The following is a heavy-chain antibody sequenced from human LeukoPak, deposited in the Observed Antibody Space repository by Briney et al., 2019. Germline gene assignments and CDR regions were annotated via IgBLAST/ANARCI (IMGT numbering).Heavy chain of an antibody. J-gene: IGHJ4*02. Sequence: GGSLRLSCAASGFTFSDYYMSWIRQAPGKGLEWVSYISSNGNTIYYADSVKGRFTISRDNAKNSLYVQMDSLRAEDTAVYYCAGFRRGYSYGSDYWGQGTLVTVSS. CDR3: AGFRRGYSYGSDY. D-gene: IGHD5-18*01. V-gene: IGHV3-11*01. CDR2: ISSNGNTI. CDR1: GFTFSDYY.